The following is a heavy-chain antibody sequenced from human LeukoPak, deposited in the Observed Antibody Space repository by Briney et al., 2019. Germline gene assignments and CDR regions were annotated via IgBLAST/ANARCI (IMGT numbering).Heavy chain of an antibody. CDR1: GFTFGKYW. D-gene: IGHD3-3*01. V-gene: IGHV3-7*03. J-gene: IGHJ4*02. Sequence: GGSLRLSCVASGFTFGKYWMSWVRQAPGKGLEWVANIKLDGSEKNYVDSVRGRFTISRDNTKNSLYLQMNSLRAEDTAVFYCARDQYDTWSRRGNFDSWGQGTLVIVSS. CDR3: ARDQYDTWSRRGNFDS. CDR2: IKLDGSEK.